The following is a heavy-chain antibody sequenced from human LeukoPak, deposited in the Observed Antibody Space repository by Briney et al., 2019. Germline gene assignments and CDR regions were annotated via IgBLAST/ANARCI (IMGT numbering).Heavy chain of an antibody. CDR2: ISYDGSNK. CDR3: AREFGSYSTYDAFDI. D-gene: IGHD1-26*01. V-gene: IGHV3-30*04. Sequence: GRSLRLSCAASGFTFSSYAMHWVRQAPGKGLEWVAVISYDGSNKYYADSVKGRFTISRDNSKNTLYLQMNSLRAEDTAVYYCAREFGSYSTYDAFDIWGQGTMVTVSS. CDR1: GFTFSSYA. J-gene: IGHJ3*02.